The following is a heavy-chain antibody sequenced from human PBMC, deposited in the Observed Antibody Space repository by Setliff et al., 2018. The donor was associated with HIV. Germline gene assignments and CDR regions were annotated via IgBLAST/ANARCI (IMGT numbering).Heavy chain of an antibody. V-gene: IGHV4-39*01. D-gene: IGHD5-18*01. CDR3: ARHAIVDTAGRGFDY. CDR2: IYYSGST. J-gene: IGHJ4*02. Sequence: PSETLSLTCTVSGGSIRSSSFYWGWIRQPPGKGLEWIGSIYYSGSTYYNSSLKSRVTISVDTSKNQFSLKLGSVTATDTAVYYCARHAIVDTAGRGFDYWGQGTLVTAPQ. CDR1: GGSIRSSSFY.